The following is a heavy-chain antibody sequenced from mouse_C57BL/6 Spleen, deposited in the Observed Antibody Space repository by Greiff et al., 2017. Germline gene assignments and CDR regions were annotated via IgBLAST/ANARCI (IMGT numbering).Heavy chain of an antibody. D-gene: IGHD3-2*02. Sequence: QVQLQQSGPELVKPGASVKISCKASGYAFSSSWMNWVKQRPGKGLEWIGRIYPGDGDTNYNGKFKGKATLTADKSSSTAYMQLSSLTSEDSAVYFCARVVDSSGPYYLDYWGQGTTLTVSS. CDR1: GYAFSSSW. CDR3: ARVVDSSGPYYLDY. CDR2: IYPGDGDT. J-gene: IGHJ2*01. V-gene: IGHV1-82*01.